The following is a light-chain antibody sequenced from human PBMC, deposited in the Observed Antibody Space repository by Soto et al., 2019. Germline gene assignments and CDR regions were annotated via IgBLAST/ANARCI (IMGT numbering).Light chain of an antibody. V-gene: IGLV2-14*01. Sequence: QSALTQPASVSGSPGQSITISCTGTSSDVGGYNYVSWFQHHPGKVPKLMIYEVSHRPSGVSDRFSGSKSGTTASLTISGLQCEDEADYYCCSFTNSYTWVFGGGTKLTVL. CDR3: CSFTNSYTWV. CDR1: SSDVGGYNY. CDR2: EVS. J-gene: IGLJ3*02.